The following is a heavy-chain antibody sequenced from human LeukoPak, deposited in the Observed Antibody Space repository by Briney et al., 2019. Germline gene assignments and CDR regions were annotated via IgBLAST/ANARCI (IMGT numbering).Heavy chain of an antibody. J-gene: IGHJ4*02. Sequence: GSLRLSCAASGFTFSNAWMSWVRQAPGKGLEWVSSISGGGETTYYADSAKGRFTISRDNSQNTLYLQMNSLRAEDTAVYYCARDYADYVGYFFFDYWGQGTLVTVSS. CDR3: ARDYADYVGYFFFDY. CDR2: ISGGGETT. CDR1: GFTFSNAW. D-gene: IGHD4-17*01. V-gene: IGHV3-23*01.